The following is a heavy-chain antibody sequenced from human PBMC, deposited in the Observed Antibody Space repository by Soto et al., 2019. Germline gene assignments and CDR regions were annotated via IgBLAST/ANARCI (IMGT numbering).Heavy chain of an antibody. CDR2: IHPSGDT. D-gene: IGHD2-8*01. V-gene: IGHV1-46*01. J-gene: IGHJ1*01. Sequence: ASVKVSCKASGYKFTTYFIHWVRQAPGQGLEWMGMIHPSGDTGYGQKFRGRVTMTIDTSTTTAYMELRNLTSEDTAIYFSVRGYCTPTHCSGDFQNWGQGTLVTVSS. CDR1: GYKFTTYF. CDR3: VRGYCTPTHCSGDFQN.